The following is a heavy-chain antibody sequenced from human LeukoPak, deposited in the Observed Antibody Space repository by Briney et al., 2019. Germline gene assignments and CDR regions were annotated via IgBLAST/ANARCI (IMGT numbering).Heavy chain of an antibody. CDR3: ARARRTYYYDSSGPASGLDV. Sequence: SVKVSSMASGGTLSSYVISWLRQAPGQGLEWMGGIIPIFGTANYAQKFQGRVTITADESTSTAYMELSSLRSEDTAVYYCARARRTYYYDSSGPASGLDVWGQGTTVTVSS. D-gene: IGHD3-22*01. J-gene: IGHJ6*02. CDR1: GGTLSSYV. V-gene: IGHV1-69*01. CDR2: IIPIFGTA.